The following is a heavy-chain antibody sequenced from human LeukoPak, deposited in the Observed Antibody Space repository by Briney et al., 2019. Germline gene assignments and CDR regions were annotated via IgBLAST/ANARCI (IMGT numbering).Heavy chain of an antibody. V-gene: IGHV3-49*03. Sequence: GGSLRLSCTASGFTFADYAMIWFRQAPGKGLEWVGFIRSKAYGGTTEYAASVKGRFTISRDDSKSIAYLQMNSLKTEDTAVYYCTRDKQWDPPPYYFDYWGQGTLVTVSS. CDR3: TRDKQWDPPPYYFDY. D-gene: IGHD6-19*01. CDR2: IRSKAYGGTT. CDR1: GFTFADYA. J-gene: IGHJ4*02.